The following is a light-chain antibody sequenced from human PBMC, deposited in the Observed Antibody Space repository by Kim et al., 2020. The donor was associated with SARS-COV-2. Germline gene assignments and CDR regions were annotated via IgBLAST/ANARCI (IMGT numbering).Light chain of an antibody. Sequence: EIVLTQSPATLSVAPGESVTLSCRASQSISRSIAWYQQKPGQAPRLLLYGAASRPADVPGRFSGSGSGTQFTLTISSLQSEDFAIYYCQQSITFGGGTKVDIK. CDR1: QSISRS. V-gene: IGKV3-15*01. CDR3: QQSIT. CDR2: GAA. J-gene: IGKJ4*01.